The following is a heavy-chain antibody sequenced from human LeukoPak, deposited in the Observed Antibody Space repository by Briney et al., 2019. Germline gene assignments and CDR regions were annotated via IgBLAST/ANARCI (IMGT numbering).Heavy chain of an antibody. J-gene: IGHJ4*02. V-gene: IGHV4-34*01. CDR3: ARFQWSSWFDY. D-gene: IGHD6-13*01. CDR2: INHSGST. CDR1: GGSFSGYY. Sequence: TASETLSLTCVVYGGSFSGYYWSWIRQPPGKGLEWIGEINHSGSTNYNPSLKSRVTISVDTSKNQFSLKLSSVTAADTAVYYCARFQWSSWFDYWGQGTLVTVSS.